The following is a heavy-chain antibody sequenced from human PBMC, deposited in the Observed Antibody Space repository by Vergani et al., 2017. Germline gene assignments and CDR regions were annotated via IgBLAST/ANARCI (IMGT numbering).Heavy chain of an antibody. V-gene: IGHV1-3*01. CDR2: INAGNGNP. D-gene: IGHD6-19*01. Sequence: QVQLVQSGAEVKKPGASVKVSCKASGYTFTSYAMHWVRQAPVQRRERRGWINAGNGNPKYSQKFQGRVTITRDTSASTAYMELSSLRSEDTAVYYCASFGDLSGWYDVGVDYWGQGTLVTVSS. J-gene: IGHJ4*02. CDR1: GYTFTSYA. CDR3: ASFGDLSGWYDVGVDY.